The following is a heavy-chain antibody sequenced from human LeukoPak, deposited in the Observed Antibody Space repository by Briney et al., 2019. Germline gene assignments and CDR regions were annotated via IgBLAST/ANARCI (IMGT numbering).Heavy chain of an antibody. CDR3: ARRNIAAAALDY. D-gene: IGHD6-13*01. CDR2: ISGSGGST. V-gene: IGHV3-23*01. CDR1: GFTFSSYA. Sequence: GGSLRLSCAASGFTFSSYAMRWVRQAPGKGLEWVSAISGSGGSTYYADSVKGGFTISRDNSKNTLYLQMNSLRAEDTAVYYCARRNIAAAALDYWGQGTLVTVSS. J-gene: IGHJ4*02.